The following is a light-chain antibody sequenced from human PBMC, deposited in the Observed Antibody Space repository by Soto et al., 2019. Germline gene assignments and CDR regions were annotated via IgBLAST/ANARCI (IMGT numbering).Light chain of an antibody. J-gene: IGKJ1*01. V-gene: IGKV1-5*01. CDR1: QNIRSR. CDR2: DAS. Sequence: DLQMTQSPSTLAASVGERVTINCRASQNIRSRLAWFQQKPGKAPKLLIYDASSLESGVPQRFSGSGSGTEFTLTISSLQTEEFSTDDCQQYHSYWTFGQGTKVDIK. CDR3: QQYHSYWT.